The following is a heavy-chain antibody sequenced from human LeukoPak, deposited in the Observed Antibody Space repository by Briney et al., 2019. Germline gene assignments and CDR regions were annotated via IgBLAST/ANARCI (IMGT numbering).Heavy chain of an antibody. D-gene: IGHD6-13*01. V-gene: IGHV5-51*01. CDR2: IYPGDSDT. J-gene: IGHJ6*03. CDR1: GYSFTSYW. CDR3: ARSGIAAAGTGYYYYYMDV. Sequence: GESLKISCKGSGYSFTSYWIGWVRQMPGKGLEWMGIIYPGDSDTRYSPSFQGQVTISADKSISTAYLQWSSLKASDTAMYHCARSGIAAAGTGYYYYYMDVWGKGTTVTVSS.